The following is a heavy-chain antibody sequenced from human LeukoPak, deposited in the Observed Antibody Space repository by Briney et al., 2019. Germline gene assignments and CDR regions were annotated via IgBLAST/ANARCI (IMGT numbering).Heavy chain of an antibody. D-gene: IGHD3-22*01. CDR3: ARARSGYYYMGFDY. V-gene: IGHV3-48*02. CDR1: GFTFSSYS. CDR2: ISSSSSTI. J-gene: IGHJ4*02. Sequence: GESLRLSCAASGFTFSSYSMNWVRQAPAKGLEWVSYISSSSSTIYYADSVKGRFTISRDNAKNSLYLQMNSLRDEDTAVYYCARARSGYYYMGFDYWGQGTLVTVSS.